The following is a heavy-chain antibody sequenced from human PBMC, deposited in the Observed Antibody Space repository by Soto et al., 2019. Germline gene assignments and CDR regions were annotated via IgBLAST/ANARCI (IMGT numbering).Heavy chain of an antibody. V-gene: IGHV1-69*12. CDR3: ARDLTVTTAFDP. D-gene: IGHD4-17*01. Sequence: QVQLVQSGAEVKKPGSSVKVSCKASGGTFSNYAISWVRQAPGQGLEWMGGIIPIFGTANYAQKFRGRVTITADESTNTAYMELSSLRSEDTDVYYCARDLTVTTAFDPWGQGTLVTVSS. CDR1: GGTFSNYA. CDR2: IIPIFGTA. J-gene: IGHJ5*02.